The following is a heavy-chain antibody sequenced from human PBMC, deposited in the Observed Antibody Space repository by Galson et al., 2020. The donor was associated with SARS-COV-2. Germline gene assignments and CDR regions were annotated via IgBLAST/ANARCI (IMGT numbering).Heavy chain of an antibody. CDR1: GYTFTDYY. D-gene: IGHD3-3*01. CDR3: TTSLLPFLNSLDS. Sequence: KISCKLSGYTFTDYYIHWVRQAPGKGLEWLGLVDPEDGETIYAEKFQGRVTITADTSTDTAYMELSSLRSGDSAIYYCTTSLLPFLNSLDSWGQGTLVTVSS. V-gene: IGHV1-69-2*01. J-gene: IGHJ5*01. CDR2: VDPEDGET.